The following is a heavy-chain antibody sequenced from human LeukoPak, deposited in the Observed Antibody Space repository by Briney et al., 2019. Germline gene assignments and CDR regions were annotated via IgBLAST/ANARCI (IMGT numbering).Heavy chain of an antibody. CDR1: GGSFSGYY. V-gene: IGHV4-34*01. CDR2: INHSGST. D-gene: IGHD6-19*01. Sequence: PSETLSLTCAVYGGSFSGYYWSWIRQPPGKGLEWIGEINHSGSTNYNPSLKSRVTISVDTSKNQFSLKLSSVTAADTAVYYCARHFPHSSGWYARKYYFDYWGQGTLVTVSS. J-gene: IGHJ4*02. CDR3: ARHFPHSSGWYARKYYFDY.